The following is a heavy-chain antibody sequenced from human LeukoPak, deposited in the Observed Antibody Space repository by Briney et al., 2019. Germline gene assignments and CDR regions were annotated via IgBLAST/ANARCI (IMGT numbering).Heavy chain of an antibody. CDR3: ARDSHYGVDV. Sequence: GGSLRLSCAASGFTFSNYWMHCVRQAPGKGLVWVSRIKTDGTITSYADSVKGRLTISRDNAKNTLYLQITGLRDEDTAVYYCARDSHYGVDVWGQGTTVTVSS. CDR1: GFTFSNYW. CDR2: IKTDGTIT. J-gene: IGHJ6*02. V-gene: IGHV3-74*01.